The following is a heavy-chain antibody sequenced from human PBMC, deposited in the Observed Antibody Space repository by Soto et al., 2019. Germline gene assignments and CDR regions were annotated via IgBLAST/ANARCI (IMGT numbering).Heavy chain of an antibody. V-gene: IGHV3-30*18. J-gene: IGHJ4*02. D-gene: IGHD3-3*01. Sequence: PGGSLRLSCAASGFTFGSYGMHWVRQAPGKGLEWVAVISYDGSNKYYADSVKGRFTISRDNSKNTLYLQMNSLRAEDTAVYYCAKVDYDFWSGYWYYFDYWGQGTLVTVSS. CDR1: GFTFGSYG. CDR3: AKVDYDFWSGYWYYFDY. CDR2: ISYDGSNK.